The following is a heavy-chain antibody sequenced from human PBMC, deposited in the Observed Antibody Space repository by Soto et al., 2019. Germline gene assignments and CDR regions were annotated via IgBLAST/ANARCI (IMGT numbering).Heavy chain of an antibody. J-gene: IGHJ4*02. CDR3: ARSPVYDILTGYPLLFDY. CDR2: IYYSGST. CDR1: GGSISSGGYY. D-gene: IGHD3-9*01. Sequence: QVQLQESGPGLVKPSQTLSLTCTVSGGSISSGGYYWSWIRQHPGKGLEWIGYIYYSGSTYYNPSLKSRVTISVDTSKNQCSLKLSSVTAADTAVYYCARSPVYDILTGYPLLFDYWGQGTLVTVSS. V-gene: IGHV4-31*03.